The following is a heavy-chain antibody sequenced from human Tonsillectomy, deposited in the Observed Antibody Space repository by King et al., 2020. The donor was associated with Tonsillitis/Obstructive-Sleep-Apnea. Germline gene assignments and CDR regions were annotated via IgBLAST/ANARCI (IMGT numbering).Heavy chain of an antibody. J-gene: IGHJ6*03. CDR2: IIPILDIA. CDR1: GGSFTNYA. D-gene: IGHD2-15*01. CDR3: ASAVVLAAKSLIIRMYV. Sequence: VQLVETGAEVKKPGSSVKVSCKSSGGSFTNYAINWVRQAPGQGLEWMGRIIPILDIANYAQKFQGRVTITADKSTSTAYMELSSLRSEDSVVYHCASAVVLAAKSLIIRMYVWGKGTPVTVSS. V-gene: IGHV1-69*09.